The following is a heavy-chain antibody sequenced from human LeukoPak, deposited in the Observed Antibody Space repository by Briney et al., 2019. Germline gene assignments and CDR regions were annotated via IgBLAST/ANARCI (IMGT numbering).Heavy chain of an antibody. CDR3: ARDLSASWYSLGY. V-gene: IGHV3-20*04. J-gene: IGHJ4*02. CDR1: GLTPADYG. CDR2: IDWSGEST. Sequence: GGSLRLYCAASGLTPADYGMSWVRQAPGKGLGWVSGIDWSGESTGYTDSVKGRFTNSRDNAANVLYLQMNGLRAEDTALYYCARDLSASWYSLGYWGRGTLVTVSS. D-gene: IGHD2-2*01.